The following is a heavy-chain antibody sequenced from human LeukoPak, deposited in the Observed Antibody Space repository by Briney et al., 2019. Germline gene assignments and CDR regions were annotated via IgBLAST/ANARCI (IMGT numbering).Heavy chain of an antibody. J-gene: IGHJ4*02. CDR2: IFYSGST. Sequence: SETLSLTCTVSGGSMHISVYYWGWVRQPPGKGLEWIGSIFYSGSTSYNPSLKSRVTISVDTSNNQFSLKLASVTAADTAVYYCARDGPYYYDSSGYYPRPFDYWGQGTLITVSS. CDR1: GGSMHISVYY. D-gene: IGHD3-22*01. V-gene: IGHV4-39*02. CDR3: ARDGPYYYDSSGYYPRPFDY.